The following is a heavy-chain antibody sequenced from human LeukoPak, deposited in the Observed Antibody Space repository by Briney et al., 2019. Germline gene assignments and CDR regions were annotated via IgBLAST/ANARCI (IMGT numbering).Heavy chain of an antibody. V-gene: IGHV4-39*01. CDR1: GAHISGSTYY. CDR3: GRYRDSLN. J-gene: IGHJ4*02. CDR2: VYYTGST. Sequence: SETLSLTCNVSGAHISGSTYYWGWIRQPPGKGLEWIGSVYYTGSTYYNPSLKSRVTISVDTSNNQFSLKLSSLTAADTAVYYCGRYRDSLNWSQGTLVTVTS. D-gene: IGHD3-10*01.